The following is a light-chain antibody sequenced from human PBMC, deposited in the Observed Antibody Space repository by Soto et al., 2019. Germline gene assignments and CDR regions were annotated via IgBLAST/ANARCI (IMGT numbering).Light chain of an antibody. CDR1: QSVSSN. Sequence: EIVLTQSPATLSLSPGERATLSCRASQSVSSNLAWYQQKPGQAPRLLIYGASTRATGIPARFSGSGSGTDFTLTISRLEPEDFAVYYCKQYGSSLWTFGQGTKVDIK. CDR3: KQYGSSLWT. CDR2: GAS. V-gene: IGKV3-20*01. J-gene: IGKJ1*01.